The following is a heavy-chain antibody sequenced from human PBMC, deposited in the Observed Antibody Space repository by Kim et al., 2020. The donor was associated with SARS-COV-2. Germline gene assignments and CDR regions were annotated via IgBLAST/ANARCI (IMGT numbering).Heavy chain of an antibody. CDR3: ARDRYSSSPWSHYYYYYGMDV. V-gene: IGHV4-4*02. D-gene: IGHD6-13*01. CDR1: GGSISSSNW. J-gene: IGHJ6*02. CDR2: IYHSGST. Sequence: SETLSLTCAVSGGSISSSNWWSWVRQPPGKGLEWIGEIYHSGSTNYNPSLKSRVTISVDKSKNQFSLKLSSVTAADTAVYYCARDRYSSSPWSHYYYYYGMDVWGQGTTVTVSS.